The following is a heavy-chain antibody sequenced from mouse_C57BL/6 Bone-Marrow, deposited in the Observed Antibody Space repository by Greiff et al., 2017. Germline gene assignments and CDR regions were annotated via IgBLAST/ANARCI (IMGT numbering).Heavy chain of an antibody. Sequence: VKLQESGPELVKPGASVKISCKASGYAFSSSWMNWVKQRPGKGLEWIGRIYPGDGDTNYNGKFKGKATLTADKSSSTAYMQLSSLTSEDSAVYFCARSKDGYYVAYWGQGTLVTVSA. D-gene: IGHD2-3*01. CDR2: IYPGDGDT. CDR1: GYAFSSSW. J-gene: IGHJ3*01. V-gene: IGHV1-82*01. CDR3: ARSKDGYYVAY.